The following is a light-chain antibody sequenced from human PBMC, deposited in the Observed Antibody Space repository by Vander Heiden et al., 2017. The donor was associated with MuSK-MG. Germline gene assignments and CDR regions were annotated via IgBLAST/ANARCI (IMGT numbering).Light chain of an antibody. CDR1: QNVLYSSNNKNY. CDR2: WAS. CDR3: QQEDSAPKT. Sequence: DIVMTQSPDSLTVSLGERATINCRSSQNVLYSSNNKNYLAWYQQRPGQPPKLLIYWASTRESGVPDRFSGSGSGTAFTLTISSLQAEDVAVYYCQQEDSAPKTFGQGTKVEIK. J-gene: IGKJ1*01. V-gene: IGKV4-1*01.